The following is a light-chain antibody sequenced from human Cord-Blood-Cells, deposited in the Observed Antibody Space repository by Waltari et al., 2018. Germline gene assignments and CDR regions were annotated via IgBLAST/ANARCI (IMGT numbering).Light chain of an antibody. CDR1: QSISSY. CDR3: QQSYSTPYS. V-gene: IGKV1-39*01. J-gene: IGKJ2*03. CDR2: AAS. Sequence: PSSLSASVGDRVTITCRASQSISSYLNWYQQKPRKAPKLLIYAASSLQSGVPSRFSGSGSGTDFTLTISSLQPEDFATYYCQQSYSTPYSFCQGTKLEIK.